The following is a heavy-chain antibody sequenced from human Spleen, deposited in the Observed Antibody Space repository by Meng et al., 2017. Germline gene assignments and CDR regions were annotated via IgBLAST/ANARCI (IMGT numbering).Heavy chain of an antibody. CDR3: ARDDRSGYYPFADY. CDR1: GYTFTGYS. V-gene: IGHV1-2*06. CDR2: INPDSGT. Sequence: QVQLVQSGAELKKPGASVKVSCKASGYTFTGYSMHWIRQAPGQGLEWMGRINPDSGTNYAQKFQGRVTMTWDTSISTAYIELSSLRSDDTAFYYCARDDRSGYYPFADYWGQGTLVTVSS. J-gene: IGHJ4*02. D-gene: IGHD3-22*01.